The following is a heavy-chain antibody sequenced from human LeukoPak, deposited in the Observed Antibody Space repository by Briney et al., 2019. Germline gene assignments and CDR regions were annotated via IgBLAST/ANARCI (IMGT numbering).Heavy chain of an antibody. J-gene: IGHJ4*02. V-gene: IGHV1-18*01. D-gene: IGHD3-22*01. Sequence: ASVKVSCKASGYTFTSYGISWVRQAPGQGLEWMGWISAYNGNTNYAQKLQGRVTMTTDTSTSTAYMELRSLRSDDAAVYYCAGYYYDSSGYYVDYWGQGTLVTVSS. CDR3: AGYYYDSSGYYVDY. CDR2: ISAYNGNT. CDR1: GYTFTSYG.